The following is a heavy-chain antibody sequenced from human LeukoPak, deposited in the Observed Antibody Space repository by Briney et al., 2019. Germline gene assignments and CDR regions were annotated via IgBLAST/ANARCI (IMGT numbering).Heavy chain of an antibody. CDR3: ARAGFTVTYFDY. CDR1: GGSISSFY. V-gene: IGHV4-59*01. Sequence: SETLSLTCTVSGGSISSFYWTWIRQPPGKGLEWIGYIYYSGSTNYNPSLKSRVTISVDTSKNQFSLKLSSVTAADTAVYYCARAGFTVTYFDYWGQGTPVTVSS. D-gene: IGHD4-17*01. CDR2: IYYSGST. J-gene: IGHJ4*02.